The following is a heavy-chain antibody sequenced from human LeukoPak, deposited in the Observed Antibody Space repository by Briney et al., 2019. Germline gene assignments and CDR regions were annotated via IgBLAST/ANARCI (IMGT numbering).Heavy chain of an antibody. CDR2: ISGSDGST. CDR1: GFTFSSYA. J-gene: IGHJ4*02. V-gene: IGHV3-23*01. D-gene: IGHD2-15*01. CDR3: AKAQHCSGGSCYRD. Sequence: PGGSLRLSCAASGFTFSSYAMSWVRQAPGKGLEWVSAISGSDGSTYYADSVKGRFTISRDNSKNTLYLQMNSLRAEDTAVYYCAKAQHCSGGSCYRDWGQGTLVTVSS.